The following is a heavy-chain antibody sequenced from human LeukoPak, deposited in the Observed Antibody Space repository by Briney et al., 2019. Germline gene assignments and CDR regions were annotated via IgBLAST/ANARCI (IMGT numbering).Heavy chain of an antibody. J-gene: IGHJ4*02. D-gene: IGHD2-15*01. CDR2: ITAYNGNT. CDR1: GGTFSSYA. V-gene: IGHV1-18*01. Sequence: ASVKVSCKASGGTFSSYAISWVRQAPGQGLEWMGWITAYNGNTNYAEKFQGRVTMTTDTSTSTAYIELRSLTSDDTALYYCARASCSGGSCYWKDYWGQGTLVTVSS. CDR3: ARASCSGGSCYWKDY.